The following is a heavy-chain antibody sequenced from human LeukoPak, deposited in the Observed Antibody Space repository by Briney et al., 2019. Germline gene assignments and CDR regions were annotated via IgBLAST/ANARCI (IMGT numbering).Heavy chain of an antibody. CDR1: GGSISNYF. CDR2: IYYSETT. D-gene: IGHD1-14*01. CDR3: ARFPGGAEYRHYYYMDV. Sequence: SETLSLTCTVSGGSISNYFWSWIRQPPGKGLECIGYIYYSETTNYNPSFKSRVTVSVDTSKNQFSLKLSSLTAADTALYYCARFPGGAEYRHYYYMDVWGKGTTVTVSS. J-gene: IGHJ6*03. V-gene: IGHV4-59*01.